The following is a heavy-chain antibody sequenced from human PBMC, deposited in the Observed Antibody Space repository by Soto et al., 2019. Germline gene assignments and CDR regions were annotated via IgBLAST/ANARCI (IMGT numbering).Heavy chain of an antibody. V-gene: IGHV1-18*01. J-gene: IGHJ6*02. Sequence: ASVKVSCKASGYTFTSYGISWVRQAPGQGLEWMGWISAYNGNTNYAQKLQGRVTMTTDTSTSTAYMELRSLRSDDTAVYYCASPAPLLVPAAYYHYYGMDVWGQGTTVTVSS. D-gene: IGHD2-2*01. CDR1: GYTFTSYG. CDR3: ASPAPLLVPAAYYHYYGMDV. CDR2: ISAYNGNT.